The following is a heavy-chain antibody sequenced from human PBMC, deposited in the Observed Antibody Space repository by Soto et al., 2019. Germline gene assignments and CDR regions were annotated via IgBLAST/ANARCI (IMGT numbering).Heavy chain of an antibody. CDR3: AKVRLSGYSSGWYYNY. Sequence: EVQLLESGGGLVQPGGSLRLSCAASGFTFSSYAMSWVRQAPGKGLEWVSAISGSGGSTYYADSVKGRFTISRDNSKNTLYLQMNSLRAEDTAVYYCAKVRLSGYSSGWYYNYWGQGTLVTVSS. CDR2: ISGSGGST. CDR1: GFTFSSYA. J-gene: IGHJ4*02. D-gene: IGHD6-19*01. V-gene: IGHV3-23*01.